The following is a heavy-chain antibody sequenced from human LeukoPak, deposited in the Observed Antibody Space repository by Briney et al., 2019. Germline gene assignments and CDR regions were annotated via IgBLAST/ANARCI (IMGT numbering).Heavy chain of an antibody. V-gene: IGHV4-31*03. Sequence: PSETLSLTCTVSGGSISSVDYYWSWIRQYPGKGLEWIGYINYRGSAYYNPSLKSRVTISVDTSKNQFSLKLSSVTAADTAVYYCARERYDFGAFDIWGQGTMVTVSS. CDR1: GGSISSVDYY. CDR2: INYRGSA. J-gene: IGHJ3*02. CDR3: ARERYDFGAFDI. D-gene: IGHD3-3*01.